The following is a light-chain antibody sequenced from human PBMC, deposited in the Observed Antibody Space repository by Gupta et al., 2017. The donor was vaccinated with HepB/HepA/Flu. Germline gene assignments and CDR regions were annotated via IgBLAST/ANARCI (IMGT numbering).Light chain of an antibody. CDR1: QSVRSSY. V-gene: IGKV3-20*01. CDR3: QQDGSSPFT. J-gene: IGKJ3*01. Sequence: EVVLTQSPGTLCLSAGETATLSCRASQSVRSSYLAWYQQKPGQAPRLLIYGASSRATGIPDRFSGSGSGTDFTLTISRLEPEDFAVYYCQQDGSSPFTFGHGTKVDIK. CDR2: GAS.